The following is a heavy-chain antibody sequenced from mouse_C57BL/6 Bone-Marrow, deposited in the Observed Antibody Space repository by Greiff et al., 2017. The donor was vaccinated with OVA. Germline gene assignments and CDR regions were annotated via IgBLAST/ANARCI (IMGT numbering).Heavy chain of an antibody. CDR1: GFTFSDYY. D-gene: IGHD2-12*01. CDR2: INYDGSST. V-gene: IGHV5-16*01. Sequence: EVKLVESEGGLVQPGSSMKLSCTASGFTFSDYYMAWVRQVPEKGLEWVANINYDGSSTYYLDSLKSRFIISRDNAKNILYLQMSSLKSEDTATYYCARGGYSPRYFDVWGTGTTVTVSS. J-gene: IGHJ1*03. CDR3: ARGGYSPRYFDV.